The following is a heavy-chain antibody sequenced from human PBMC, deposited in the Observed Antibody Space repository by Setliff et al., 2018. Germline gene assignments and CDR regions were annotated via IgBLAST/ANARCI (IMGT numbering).Heavy chain of an antibody. CDR1: GYTFTNYA. Sequence: ASVKVSCKASGYTFTNYAIHWVRQAPGQRLKWMGWINAGNGNTKYSQKFQGRVTITRDTSASTAYMELSSLRSEDTAVYYCARDTYIGDFWSGYYIQGRFDPWGQGTLVTVSS. D-gene: IGHD3-3*01. CDR3: ARDTYIGDFWSGYYIQGRFDP. J-gene: IGHJ5*02. CDR2: INAGNGNT. V-gene: IGHV1-3*01.